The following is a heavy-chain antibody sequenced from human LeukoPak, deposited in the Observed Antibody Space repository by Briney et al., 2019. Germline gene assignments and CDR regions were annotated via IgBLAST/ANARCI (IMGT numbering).Heavy chain of an antibody. V-gene: IGHV3-48*01. J-gene: IGHJ4*02. CDR2: ISSSSSTI. D-gene: IGHD4-23*01. CDR1: GFTFSSYS. CDR3: ARGATVVTPDFDY. Sequence: GGSLRLSCAASGFTFSSYSMNWVRQAPGKGLEWVSYISSSSSTIYYADSVKGRFTISRDNAKNSLYLQMNSLRAEDTAVYYCARGATVVTPDFDYWGQGTLVTVYS.